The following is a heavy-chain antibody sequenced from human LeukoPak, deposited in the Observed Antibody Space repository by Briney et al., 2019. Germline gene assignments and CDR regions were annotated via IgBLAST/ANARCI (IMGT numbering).Heavy chain of an antibody. D-gene: IGHD2-15*01. CDR2: IIPIFGTA. CDR1: GGTFSSYA. Sequence: AASVKVSCKASGGTFSSYAISWVRQAPGQGLEWMGGIIPIFGTANYAQKFQGRITITADESTSTAYMELSSLRSEDTAVYYCARYYCSGGSCYPYDAFDIWGQGTMVTVSS. CDR3: ARYYCSGGSCYPYDAFDI. V-gene: IGHV1-69*13. J-gene: IGHJ3*02.